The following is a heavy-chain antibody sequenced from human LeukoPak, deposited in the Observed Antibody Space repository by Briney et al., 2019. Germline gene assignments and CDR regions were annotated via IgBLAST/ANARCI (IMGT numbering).Heavy chain of an antibody. D-gene: IGHD6-6*01. CDR3: ATDLPEYSSSPRAFDI. Sequence: GGSLRLSCAASGFTFSSYSMNWVRQAPGKGLEWVSSISSSSSYIYYADSVKGRFTISRDNAKNSLYLQMNSLRAEDTAVYYCATDLPEYSSSPRAFDIWGQGTMVTVSS. J-gene: IGHJ3*02. CDR2: ISSSSSYI. V-gene: IGHV3-21*01. CDR1: GFTFSSYS.